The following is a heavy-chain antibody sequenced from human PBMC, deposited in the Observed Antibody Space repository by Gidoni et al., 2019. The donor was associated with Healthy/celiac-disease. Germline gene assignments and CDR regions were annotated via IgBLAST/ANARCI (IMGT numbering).Heavy chain of an antibody. CDR2: IWYDGSNK. Sequence: VQLVESGGGVVQPGRSLSLSCAASGFTFSSYGMHWVRQAPGKGLEWVAVIWYDGSNKYYADSVKGRFTISRDNSKNTLYLQMNSLRAEDTAVYYCARDGVAAAGSLDYWGQGTLVTVSS. D-gene: IGHD6-13*01. J-gene: IGHJ4*02. CDR3: ARDGVAAAGSLDY. V-gene: IGHV3-33*01. CDR1: GFTFSSYG.